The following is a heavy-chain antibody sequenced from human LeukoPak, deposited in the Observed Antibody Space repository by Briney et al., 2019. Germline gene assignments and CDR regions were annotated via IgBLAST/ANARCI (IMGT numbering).Heavy chain of an antibody. CDR1: GFTFSTYG. J-gene: IGHJ4*02. Sequence: GGSLRLSCAASGFTFSTYGMHWVRQAPGKGLEWVAFIRSDGSIAFYADFVKGRLTISRDNSKNTLYLQMNSLRAEDTAVYYCAKAHGGISDDWGQGTLVTVSS. V-gene: IGHV3-30*02. CDR2: IRSDGSIA. CDR3: AKAHGGISDD. D-gene: IGHD4-23*01.